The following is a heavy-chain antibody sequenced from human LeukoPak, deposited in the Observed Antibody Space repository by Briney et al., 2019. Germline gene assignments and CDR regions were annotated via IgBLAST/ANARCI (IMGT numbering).Heavy chain of an antibody. CDR1: GFTFSSYS. CDR3: ARDGALVDTAMVTDY. V-gene: IGHV3-21*01. CDR2: ISSSSSYI. Sequence: PGGSLGLSCAASGFTFSSYSMKWVRQAPGKGLEWVSSISSSSSYIYYADSVKGRFTISRDNAKNSLYLQMNSLRAEDTAVYYCARDGALVDTAMVTDYWGQGTLVTVSS. J-gene: IGHJ4*02. D-gene: IGHD5-18*01.